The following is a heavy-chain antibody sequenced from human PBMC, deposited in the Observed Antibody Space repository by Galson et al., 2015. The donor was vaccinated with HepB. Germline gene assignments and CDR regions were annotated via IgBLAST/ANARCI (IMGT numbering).Heavy chain of an antibody. V-gene: IGHV3-15*01. CDR1: AFIVTNAW. Sequence: SLRLSCAASAFIVTNAWMSWVRQAPGKGLEWVGRIKSITDGGTSDYDAPVRCRFTISRDDSKNTVYLHMNSLKTEDTAVYYCTTTTTHHYYPSYYYDAMDVWGQGTTVTVTS. CDR3: TTTTTHHYYPSYYYDAMDV. J-gene: IGHJ6*02. D-gene: IGHD3-22*01. CDR2: IKSITDGGTS.